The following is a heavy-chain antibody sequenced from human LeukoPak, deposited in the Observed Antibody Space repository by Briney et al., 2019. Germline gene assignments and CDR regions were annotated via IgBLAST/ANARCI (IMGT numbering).Heavy chain of an antibody. CDR3: ARGDEIDC. CDR1: GFTFSRYW. D-gene: IGHD5-24*01. Sequence: GGSLRLSCAASGFTFSRYWMTWLRQAPGKGLEWVANIKEDGSEEYYVDSVECGFTISRDNAKNSLYLQMNSLRDEDTAIYYCARGDEIDCWGQGTLVTVSS. CDR2: IKEDGSEE. V-gene: IGHV3-7*04. J-gene: IGHJ4*02.